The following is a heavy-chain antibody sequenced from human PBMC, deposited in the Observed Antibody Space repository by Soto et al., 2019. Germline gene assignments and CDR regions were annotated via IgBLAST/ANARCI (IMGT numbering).Heavy chain of an antibody. V-gene: IGHV4-38-2*02. J-gene: IGHJ4*02. Sequence: SETLSLTCTVSGYSISSGYYWGWIRQPPGKGLEWIGSIYHSGSTYYNPSLKSRVTISVDTSKNQFSLKLSSVTAADTAVYYCARDGDYDYVWGSYRYSPDFDYWGQGTLVTVSS. CDR3: ARDGDYDYVWGSYRYSPDFDY. D-gene: IGHD3-16*02. CDR2: IYHSGST. CDR1: GYSISSGYY.